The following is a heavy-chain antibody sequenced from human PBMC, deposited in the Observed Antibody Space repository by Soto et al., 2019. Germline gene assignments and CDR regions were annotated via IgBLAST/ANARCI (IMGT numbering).Heavy chain of an antibody. CDR1: GFTFSSYA. V-gene: IGHV3-30-3*01. D-gene: IGHD4-17*01. CDR3: ARDPDYGDYYTPGFDY. CDR2: ISYDGSNK. J-gene: IGHJ4*02. Sequence: QVQLVESGGGVVQPGRSLRLSCAASGFTFSSYAMHWVRQAPGKGLEWVAVISYDGSNKYYADSVKGRFTISRYNSKNTLYLQMNSLRAEDTAVYYCARDPDYGDYYTPGFDYWGQGTLVTVSS.